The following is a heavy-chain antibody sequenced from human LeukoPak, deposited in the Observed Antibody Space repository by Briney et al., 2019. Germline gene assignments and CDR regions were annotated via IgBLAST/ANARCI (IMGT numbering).Heavy chain of an antibody. V-gene: IGHV4-34*01. J-gene: IGHJ4*02. CDR3: AARDILTGLHDY. D-gene: IGHD3-9*01. Sequence: SETLSLTCAVYGGSFSGYYWSWIRQPPGKGLEWIGEINHSGNTNYNSPLKSRVTILVDTSKNQFSLNLSSVTAADTAVYYCAARDILTGLHDYWGQGTLVTVSS. CDR1: GGSFSGYY. CDR2: INHSGNT.